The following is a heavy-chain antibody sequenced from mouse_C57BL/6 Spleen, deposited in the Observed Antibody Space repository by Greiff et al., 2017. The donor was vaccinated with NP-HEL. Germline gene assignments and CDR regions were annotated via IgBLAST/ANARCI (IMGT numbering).Heavy chain of an antibody. D-gene: IGHD3-2*02. CDR2: IYPSDSET. J-gene: IGHJ4*01. CDR3: ARFYSSGYAMDY. Sequence: QVQLQQPGAELVRPGSSVKLSCKASGYTFTGYWMDWVKQRPGQGLEWIGNIYPSDSETHYNQKFKDKATLTVDKSSSTAYMQLSSLTSEDSAVYYCARFYSSGYAMDYWGQGTSVTVSS. CDR1: GYTFTGYW. V-gene: IGHV1-61*01.